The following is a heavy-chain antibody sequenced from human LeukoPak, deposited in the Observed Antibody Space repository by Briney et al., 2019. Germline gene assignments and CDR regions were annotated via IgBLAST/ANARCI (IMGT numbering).Heavy chain of an antibody. J-gene: IGHJ4*02. CDR2: MNPNSGNT. CDR1: GYTFTSYD. V-gene: IGHV1-8*01. CDR3: ALPPAYCGGDCYSDY. D-gene: IGHD2-21*02. Sequence: GASVKVSCKASGYTFTSYDINWVRQATGQGLEWMGWMNPNSGNTGYAQKFQGRVTMTRDTSTSTVYMELSSLRSEDTAVYYCALPPAYCGGDCYSDYWGQGTLVTVSS.